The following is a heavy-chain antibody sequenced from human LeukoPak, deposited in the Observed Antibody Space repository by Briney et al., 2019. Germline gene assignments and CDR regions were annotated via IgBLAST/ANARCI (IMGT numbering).Heavy chain of an antibody. CDR2: INTDGSST. CDR1: GFTFSSYW. J-gene: IGHJ4*02. Sequence: GGSLRLSCAASGFTFSSYWMHWVRQAPGKGLVWVSRINTDGSSTTYADSVKGRFTISRDNAKNTLYLQMNSLRAEDTAVYYCARLVVVVPAAIGLWPSMFFDYWGQGTLVTVSS. V-gene: IGHV3-74*01. CDR3: ARLVVVVPAAIGLWPSMFFDY. D-gene: IGHD2-2*02.